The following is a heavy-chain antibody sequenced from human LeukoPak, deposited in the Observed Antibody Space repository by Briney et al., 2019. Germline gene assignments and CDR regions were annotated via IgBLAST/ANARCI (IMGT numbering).Heavy chain of an antibody. J-gene: IGHJ4*02. CDR2: INPNSGGT. CDR3: ARVKEGISSLDYFDY. D-gene: IGHD6-6*01. CDR1: GYTFTGYY. V-gene: IGHV1-2*02. Sequence: ASVKVSCKASGYTFTGYYMHWVRQAPGQGLEWMGWINPNSGGTNYAQKFQGRVTITRDTSISTAYMELSRLRSDDTAVYYCARVKEGISSLDYFDYWGQGTLVTVSS.